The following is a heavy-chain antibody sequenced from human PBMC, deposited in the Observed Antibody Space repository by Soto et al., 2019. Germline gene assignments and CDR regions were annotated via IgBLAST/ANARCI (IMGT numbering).Heavy chain of an antibody. CDR2: ISYSGTT. V-gene: IGHV4-30-4*08. D-gene: IGHD2-15*01. J-gene: IGHJ5*02. CDR1: GDSISTTNHY. CDR3: AREEAVLIERWFDP. Sequence: SETLSLTCTVSGDSISTTNHYWNWIRQPPGKGLEWIGFISYSGTTYYNPSLKSRVTISVDTSRNQFSLKLTSVTAADTAVYYCAREEAVLIERWFDPWGQGALVTVSS.